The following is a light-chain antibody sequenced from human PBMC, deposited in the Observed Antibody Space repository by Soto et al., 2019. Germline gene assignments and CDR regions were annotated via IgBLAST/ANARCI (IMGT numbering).Light chain of an antibody. CDR1: SSNIGAGYN. CDR3: QSYDSSLSVV. CDR2: GNS. J-gene: IGLJ2*01. V-gene: IGLV1-40*01. Sequence: QSVLTQPPSVSGAPGQRVTISCTGSSSNIGAGYNVHWYQQLPGTAPKILIYGNSNRPSGVPDRFSGSKSGTSASLAITGLKAEDEADYYCQSYDSSLSVVFDGGTKVTVL.